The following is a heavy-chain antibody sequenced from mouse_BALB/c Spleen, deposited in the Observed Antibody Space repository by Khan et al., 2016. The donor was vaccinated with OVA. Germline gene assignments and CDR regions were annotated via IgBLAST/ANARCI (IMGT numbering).Heavy chain of an antibody. V-gene: IGHV5-17*02. J-gene: IGHJ1*01. CDR1: GFTFSTFG. CDR2: ISSGSSHI. Sequence: EVELVESGGGLVQPGGSRKLSCAASGFTFSTFGMHWVRQAPRKGLEWVAYISSGSSHIYFVDTVKGRFTISRDNPKYTLFLQMTSLRSEESAMYYCARSGGNFHWYFDVWGAGTSVTVSS. CDR3: ARSGGNFHWYFDV. D-gene: IGHD2-1*01.